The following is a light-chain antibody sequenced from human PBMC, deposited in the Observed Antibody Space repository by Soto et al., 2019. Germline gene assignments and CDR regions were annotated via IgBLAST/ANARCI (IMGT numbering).Light chain of an antibody. CDR1: SGSVSTGYC. CDR3: VLYMGSGLWV. CDR2: STD. J-gene: IGLJ3*02. Sequence: QTVVTQEPSFSVSPVGTVTLTCGLSSGSVSTGYCPSWYQQTPGQAPRTLIYSTDTRSSGVPDRFSGSILGNKAALTITGAQADDESDYYCVLYMGSGLWVFGGGTKVTVL. V-gene: IGLV8-61*01.